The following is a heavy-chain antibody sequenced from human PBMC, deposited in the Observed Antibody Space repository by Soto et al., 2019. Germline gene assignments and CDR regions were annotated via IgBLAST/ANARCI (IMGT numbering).Heavy chain of an antibody. V-gene: IGHV4-39*01. CDR1: GGSMSSSSYY. J-gene: IGHJ4*02. CDR3: ARGFDILTFGFCLDY. D-gene: IGHD3-9*01. Sequence: PSETLSLTCTVSGGSMSSSSYYWGWIRQPPGKGLEWIANMYFSGFYSGSTSYNPSLKSRVTISVDTSKNQFSLQVSSVTAADTAGYYCARGFDILTFGFCLDYWGQGTLVTVSS. CDR2: MYFSGFYSGST.